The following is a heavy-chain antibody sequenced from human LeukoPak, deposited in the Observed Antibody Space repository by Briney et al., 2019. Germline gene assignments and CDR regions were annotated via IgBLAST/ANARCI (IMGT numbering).Heavy chain of an antibody. J-gene: IGHJ6*03. Sequence: GGSLRLSCAASGFTFGSFGMNWVRQAPGKALEWVSSITSSGAYIFYADSVKGRFTISRDNAKDSLYLQMNSLGPEDTAVYYCARDPYSGNYGNYYYYYMDVWGKGTTVTISS. CDR3: ARDPYSGNYGNYYYYYMDV. V-gene: IGHV3-21*01. CDR1: GFTFGSFG. CDR2: ITSSGAYI. D-gene: IGHD1-26*01.